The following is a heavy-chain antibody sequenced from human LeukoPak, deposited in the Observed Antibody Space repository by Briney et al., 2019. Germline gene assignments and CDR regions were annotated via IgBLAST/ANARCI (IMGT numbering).Heavy chain of an antibody. CDR3: AKGGSGSYYYYSDY. J-gene: IGHJ4*02. V-gene: IGHV1-18*01. D-gene: IGHD1-26*01. Sequence: ASVNVSCKASGYSFTSYGNNWVRQAPGQGLEWMGWISPYNANTNYAQKLQGRVTMTTDTSTNTAYMELRSLRSDDTAVYYCAKGGSGSYYYYSDYWGQGTLVTVSS. CDR1: GYSFTSYG. CDR2: ISPYNANT.